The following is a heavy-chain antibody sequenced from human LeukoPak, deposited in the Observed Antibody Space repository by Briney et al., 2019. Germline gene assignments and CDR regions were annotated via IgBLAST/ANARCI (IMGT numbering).Heavy chain of an antibody. CDR2: ISYDGSNK. CDR3: ARHIRGLYYYDSSAPRDDAFDI. CDR1: GFTFSSYA. Sequence: GGSLRLSCAASGFTFSSYAMHWVRQAPGKGLEWVAVISYDGSNKYYADSVKGRFTISRDNSKNTLYLQLNSLRAEDTAVYYCARHIRGLYYYDSSAPRDDAFDIWGQGTMVTVSS. V-gene: IGHV3-30-3*01. J-gene: IGHJ3*02. D-gene: IGHD3-22*01.